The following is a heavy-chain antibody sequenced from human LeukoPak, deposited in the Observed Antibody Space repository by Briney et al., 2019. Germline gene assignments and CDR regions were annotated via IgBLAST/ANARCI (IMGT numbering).Heavy chain of an antibody. CDR2: ISGSGGST. V-gene: IGHV3-23*01. CDR1: GFTFDDYA. J-gene: IGHJ5*02. CDR3: AKDLYYYGSGSYYNWFDP. Sequence: GGSLRLSCAASGFTFDDYAMHWVRQAPGKGLEWVSAISGSGGSTYYADSVKGRFTISRDNSKNTLYLQMNSLRAEDTAVYYCAKDLYYYGSGSYYNWFDPWGQGTLVTVSS. D-gene: IGHD3-10*01.